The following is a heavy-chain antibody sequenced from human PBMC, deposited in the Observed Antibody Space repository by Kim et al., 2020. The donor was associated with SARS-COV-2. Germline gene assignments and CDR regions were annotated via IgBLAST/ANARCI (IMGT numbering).Heavy chain of an antibody. CDR2: ISGSGGST. J-gene: IGHJ3*02. CDR1: GFTFSSYA. D-gene: IGHD3-22*01. V-gene: IGHV3-23*01. Sequence: GGSLRLSCAASGFTFSSYAMSWVRQAPGKGLEWVSDISGSGGSTYYADSVKGRFTIFRDNSKNTLYLQMNSLRAEDTAVYYCAKDVYYYDSSGYYLNHQAFDIWGQGTMVTVSS. CDR3: AKDVYYYDSSGYYLNHQAFDI.